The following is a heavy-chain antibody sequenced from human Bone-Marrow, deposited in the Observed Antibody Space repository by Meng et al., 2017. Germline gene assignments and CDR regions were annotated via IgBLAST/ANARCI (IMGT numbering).Heavy chain of an antibody. D-gene: IGHD6-19*01. V-gene: IGHV1-3*01. J-gene: IGHJ4*02. Sequence: ARLVQPGAEVKRPGASVNVSCKASGYTFTSYAMHWVRQAPGQRLEWMGWINAGNGNTKYSQKFQGRVTITADESTSTAYMELSSLRSEDTAVYYCARESRDIAVAGVYWGQGTLVTVSS. CDR1: GYTFTSYA. CDR3: ARESRDIAVAGVY. CDR2: INAGNGNT.